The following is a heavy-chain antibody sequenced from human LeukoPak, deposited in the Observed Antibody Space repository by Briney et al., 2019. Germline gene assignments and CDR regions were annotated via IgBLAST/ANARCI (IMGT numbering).Heavy chain of an antibody. CDR3: ARPIVATNLDY. D-gene: IGHD5-12*01. V-gene: IGHV3-23*01. CDR1: GFTFSGYA. CDR2: ISGRGGST. Sequence: GGSLRLSCAASGFTFSGYAMTWVRQAPGKGLEWVSAISGRGGSTYYADSVKGRFTISRDNSKNTLYLQMNSLRAEDTAVYYCARPIVATNLDYWGQGTLVTVSS. J-gene: IGHJ4*02.